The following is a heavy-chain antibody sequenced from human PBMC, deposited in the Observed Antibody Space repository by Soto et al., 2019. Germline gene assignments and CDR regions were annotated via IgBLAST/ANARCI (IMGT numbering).Heavy chain of an antibody. J-gene: IGHJ4*02. CDR2: ISYSGTT. CDR3: ARQLYYDYVWGRSRYLLDHFDY. Sequence: QLQLQESGPGLVKSSGTLSLTCTVSGGSISTKSYYWGWIRQSPGNGLEWIGSISYSGTTYYNPSLKSRVAISVDTSKNQFSLRLISVTAADTSVYYCARQLYYDYVWGRSRYLLDHFDYWGQGALVTVSS. V-gene: IGHV4-39*01. D-gene: IGHD3-16*02. CDR1: GGSISTKSYY.